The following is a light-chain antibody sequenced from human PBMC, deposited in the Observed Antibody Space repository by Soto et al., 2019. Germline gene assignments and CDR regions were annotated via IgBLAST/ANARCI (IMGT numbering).Light chain of an antibody. Sequence: EIVMTQSPATLSVSPGERATLSCRAGQSISNNLAWYQQKPGQAPRLLIYGASTRATGIPARFTGSGSGTEFTLTISSLQSEDFAVYYCQQYSNWPRTFGQGTEVEIK. J-gene: IGKJ1*01. V-gene: IGKV3-15*01. CDR1: QSISNN. CDR2: GAS. CDR3: QQYSNWPRT.